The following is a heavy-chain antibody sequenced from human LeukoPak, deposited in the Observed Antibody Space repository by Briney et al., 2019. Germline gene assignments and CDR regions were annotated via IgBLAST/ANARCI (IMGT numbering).Heavy chain of an antibody. CDR2: IYYSGSI. Sequence: PSETLSLICTVSGASISSYYWSWIRQPPGKGLEWIGDIYYSGSIKYNPSLKSRVTMSVDTSKNQFSLKLSSVTAADTAIYYCARENPSGYYNRPIDYWGQGTLVTVSS. V-gene: IGHV4-59*01. D-gene: IGHD3-22*01. J-gene: IGHJ4*02. CDR1: GASISSYY. CDR3: ARENPSGYYNRPIDY.